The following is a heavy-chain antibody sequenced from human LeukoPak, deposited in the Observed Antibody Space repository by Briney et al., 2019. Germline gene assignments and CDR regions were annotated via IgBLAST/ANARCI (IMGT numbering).Heavy chain of an antibody. CDR2: INPNSGGT. V-gene: IGHV1-2*02. CDR1: GYTFTGYY. D-gene: IGHD6-6*01. J-gene: IGHJ4*02. CDR3: AREGPYSDSSRSRFDY. Sequence: DSVKVSCKASGYTFTGYYMHWVRQAPGQGLEWMGWINPNSGGTNYAQKFQGRVTMTRDTSISTAYMELSRLRSDDTAVYYCAREGPYSDSSRSRFDYWGQGTLVTVSS.